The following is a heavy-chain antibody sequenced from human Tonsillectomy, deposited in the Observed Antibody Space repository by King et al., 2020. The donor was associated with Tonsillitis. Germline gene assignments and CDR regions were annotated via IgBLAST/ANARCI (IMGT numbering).Heavy chain of an antibody. V-gene: IGHV4-59*08. CDR2: IYYSGST. Sequence: VQLQESGPGLVKPSETLSLTCTVSGDSSSSYYWSWIRQPPGKGLEWIGNIYYSGSTNYNPSLNSRVTISIDTSKNQFSLKLTSVTAADTAVYLCAALRGIPDWFDPWGQGTLVTVSS. D-gene: IGHD6-13*01. CDR1: GDSSSSYY. J-gene: IGHJ5*02. CDR3: AALRGIPDWFDP.